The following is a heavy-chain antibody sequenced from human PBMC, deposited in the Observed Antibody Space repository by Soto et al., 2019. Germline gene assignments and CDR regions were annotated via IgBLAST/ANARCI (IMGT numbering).Heavy chain of an antibody. J-gene: IGHJ4*02. D-gene: IGHD1-26*01. Sequence: GGSLRLSCAASGFTFSSYAMHWVRQAPGKGLEWVAVISYDGSNKYYADSVKGRFTISRDNSKNTLYLQMNSLRAEDTAVYYCARDPFRSGSSIGLDYWGQGTLVTVSS. CDR1: GFTFSSYA. V-gene: IGHV3-30-3*01. CDR3: ARDPFRSGSSIGLDY. CDR2: ISYDGSNK.